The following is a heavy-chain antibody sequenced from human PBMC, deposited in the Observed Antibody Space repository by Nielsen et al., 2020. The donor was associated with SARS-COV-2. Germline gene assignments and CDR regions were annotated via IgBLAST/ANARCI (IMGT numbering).Heavy chain of an antibody. Sequence: LSLTCAASGFTFSSYAMSWVRQAPGKGLEWVSVIYSGGSSTYYADSVKGRFTISRDNSKNTLYLQMNSLRAEDTAVYYCARDGRHVLLWFGDIDYWGQGILVTVSS. J-gene: IGHJ4*02. CDR2: IYSGGSST. V-gene: IGHV3-23*03. D-gene: IGHD3-10*01. CDR1: GFTFSSYA. CDR3: ARDGRHVLLWFGDIDY.